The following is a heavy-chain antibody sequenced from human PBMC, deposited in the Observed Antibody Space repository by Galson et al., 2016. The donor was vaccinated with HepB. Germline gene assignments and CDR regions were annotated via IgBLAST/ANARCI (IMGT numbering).Heavy chain of an antibody. V-gene: IGHV3-33*01. Sequence: SLRLSCAVSGFTFSNYGMHWVRQAPGKGLEWVAGIWYDGSNKYYADSVKGRFTISSDHSMNVLYLHMIRLRPEDTAVYYCATLPLAGTFDYWGQGTLVTVSS. CDR1: GFTFSNYG. CDR2: IWYDGSNK. CDR3: ATLPLAGTFDY. J-gene: IGHJ4*02. D-gene: IGHD1-1*01.